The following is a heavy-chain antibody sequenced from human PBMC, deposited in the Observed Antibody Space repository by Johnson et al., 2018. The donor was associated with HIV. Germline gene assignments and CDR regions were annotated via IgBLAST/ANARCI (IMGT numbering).Heavy chain of an antibody. Sequence: EVQLVESGGGVVQPGRSLRLSCEASGFTFSNYAMYWVRQAPGKGLEWVSGINWNGGSTGYADSVKGRFTISRDNAKNYLYLQMNSLRAEDTALYYCARPLTGYSSGWHTGAGAFDIWGQGTMVTVSS. J-gene: IGHJ3*02. V-gene: IGHV3-20*04. CDR3: ARPLTGYSSGWHTGAGAFDI. CDR2: INWNGGST. D-gene: IGHD6-19*01. CDR1: GFTFSNYA.